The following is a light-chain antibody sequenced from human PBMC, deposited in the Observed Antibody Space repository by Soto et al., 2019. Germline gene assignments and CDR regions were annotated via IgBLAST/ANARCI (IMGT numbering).Light chain of an antibody. V-gene: IGKV3-15*01. CDR1: QSVSSN. J-gene: IGKJ3*01. Sequence: EIVMTQSPATLSVSPGERATLSCRASQSVSSNLARYQQKPGQAPRLLIYGASTRATGIPARFSGSGSGTEFTLTISSLQSEDFAVYYCQQYNNWPLTFGPGTKVDIK. CDR2: GAS. CDR3: QQYNNWPLT.